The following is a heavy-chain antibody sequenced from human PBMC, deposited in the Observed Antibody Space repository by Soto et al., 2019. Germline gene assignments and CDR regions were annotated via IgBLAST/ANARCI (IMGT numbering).Heavy chain of an antibody. CDR2: IYPADANT. D-gene: IGHD2-21*02. Sequence: PGASMKISXKASGYSIISYWIAWVRQMRAKGLEWMGIIYPADANTRYSPSFRGQVTISTDKSISTADLQWSSLKASDTAMFYCARDLDDGGNSYWFDPWGQGTLVTVSS. CDR3: ARDLDDGGNSYWFDP. V-gene: IGHV5-51*01. J-gene: IGHJ5*02. CDR1: GYSIISYW.